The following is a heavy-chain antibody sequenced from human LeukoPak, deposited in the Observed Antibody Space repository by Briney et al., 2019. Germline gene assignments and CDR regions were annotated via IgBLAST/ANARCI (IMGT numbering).Heavy chain of an antibody. D-gene: IGHD3-10*01. Sequence: GGSLRLSCAASGFTFDDYAMHWVRQAPGKGLEWVSGLSWNSGYIGYADSVKGRFTISRDNAKNSLYPQMNSLRAEDTALYYCAKGHYGSGSYPDYWGQGTLVTVSS. J-gene: IGHJ4*02. V-gene: IGHV3-9*01. CDR1: GFTFDDYA. CDR2: LSWNSGYI. CDR3: AKGHYGSGSYPDY.